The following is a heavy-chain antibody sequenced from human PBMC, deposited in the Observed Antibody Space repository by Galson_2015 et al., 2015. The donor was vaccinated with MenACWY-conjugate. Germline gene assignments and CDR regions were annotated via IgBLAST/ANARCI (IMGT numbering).Heavy chain of an antibody. CDR3: VKSGYSYGPEPFDY. CDR2: ISSNGGST. Sequence: SLRLSCAASGFTFSSYAMHWVRQAPGKGLEYVSAISSNGGSTYYADSVKGRFTISRDNSKNTLYLQMSSLRAEDTAVYYCVKSGYSYGPEPFDYWGQGTLVTVSS. D-gene: IGHD5-18*01. V-gene: IGHV3-64D*06. CDR1: GFTFSSYA. J-gene: IGHJ4*02.